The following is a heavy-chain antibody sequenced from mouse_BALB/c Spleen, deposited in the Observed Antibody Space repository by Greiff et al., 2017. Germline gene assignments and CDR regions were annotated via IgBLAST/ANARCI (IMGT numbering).Heavy chain of an antibody. CDR1: GFTFSSYG. CDR3: ARDPSTMITSWFAY. V-gene: IGHV5-6-3*01. J-gene: IGHJ3*01. Sequence: ELQGVESGGGLVQPGGSLKLSCAASGFTFSSYGMSWVRQTPDKRLELVATINSNGGSTYYPDSVKGRFTISRDNAKNTLYLQMSSLKSEDTAMYYCARDPSTMITSWFAYWGQGTLVTVSA. CDR2: INSNGGST. D-gene: IGHD2-4*01.